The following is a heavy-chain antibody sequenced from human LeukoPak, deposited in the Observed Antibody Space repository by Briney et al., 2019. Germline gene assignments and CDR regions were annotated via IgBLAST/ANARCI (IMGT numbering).Heavy chain of an antibody. CDR2: IFGGGSI. Sequence: GGSLRLSCAAPGVTVSSNYMSWVRPAPGEGPGWVSVIFGGGSISYAASVKGRFTISRDNSKNTLYLQMNNLGAEDTALYYCASGSGSYRTPYYYMDVWGKGTTVTVSS. CDR1: GVTVSSNY. J-gene: IGHJ6*03. D-gene: IGHD3-10*01. V-gene: IGHV3-53*01. CDR3: ASGSGSYRTPYYYMDV.